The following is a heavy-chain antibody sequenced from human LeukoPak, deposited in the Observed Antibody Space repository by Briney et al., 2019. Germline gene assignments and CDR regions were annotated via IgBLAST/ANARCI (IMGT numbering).Heavy chain of an antibody. CDR3: ARGRVPGTMIVVVRNYYMDV. J-gene: IGHJ6*03. CDR1: GGTFSSYA. CDR2: IIPIFGTA. Sequence: SVKVSCKASGGTFSSYAISWVRQAPGQGLEWMGGIIPIFGTANYAQKFQGRVTITTDESTSTAYMELSSLRSEDTAVYYCARGRVPGTMIVVVRNYYMDVWGKGNTVTVSS. V-gene: IGHV1-69*05. D-gene: IGHD3-22*01.